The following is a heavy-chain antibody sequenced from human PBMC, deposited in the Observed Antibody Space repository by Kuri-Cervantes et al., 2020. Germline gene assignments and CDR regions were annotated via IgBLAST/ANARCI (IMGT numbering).Heavy chain of an antibody. J-gene: IGHJ5*02. V-gene: IGHV1-46*01. CDR3: ARGYCSSTSCYNWFDP. CDR2: INPSGGST. D-gene: IGHD2-2*01. Sequence: ASVKVSCKASGYTFTSYCMHWVRQAPGQGLEWMGIINPSGGSTSYAQKFQGRVTMTRDTSTSTVYMELSSLRSDDTAVYYCARGYCSSTSCYNWFDPWGQGTLVTVSS. CDR1: GYTFTSYC.